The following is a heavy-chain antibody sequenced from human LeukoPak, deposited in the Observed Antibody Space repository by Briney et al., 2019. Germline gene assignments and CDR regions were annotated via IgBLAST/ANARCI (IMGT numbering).Heavy chain of an antibody. CDR3: ARVTGYMIEDYFDY. V-gene: IGHV4-39*07. Sequence: SETLSLTCSFSGDSISTSSYYWGWIRQPPGKGLEWIGTIYYSGSTYYNPSLTSRVTISVDTSKNQFSLRLRSVTAADTAVYYCARVTGYMIEDYFDYWGQGTLVTVSS. J-gene: IGHJ4*02. CDR2: IYYSGST. D-gene: IGHD3-22*01. CDR1: GDSISTSSYY.